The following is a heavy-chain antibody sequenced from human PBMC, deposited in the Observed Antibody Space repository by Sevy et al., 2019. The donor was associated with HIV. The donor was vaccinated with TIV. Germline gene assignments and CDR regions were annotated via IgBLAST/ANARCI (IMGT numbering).Heavy chain of an antibody. CDR3: TTKYDFWSGYYTS. J-gene: IGHJ5*02. D-gene: IGHD3-3*01. Sequence: GGSLRLSCAASGFTFSNAWMSWVRQAPGKGLEWVGRIKSKTDGGTTDYAAPVKGRFTISRDDSKNTLYLQMNSLKTEDTAVYYCTTKYDFWSGYYTSWGQGTLVIVSS. CDR2: IKSKTDGGTT. V-gene: IGHV3-15*01. CDR1: GFTFSNAW.